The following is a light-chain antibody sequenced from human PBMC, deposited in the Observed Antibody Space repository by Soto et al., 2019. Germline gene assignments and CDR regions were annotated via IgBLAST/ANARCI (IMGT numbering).Light chain of an antibody. Sequence: AIQMTQSPSSLSASVGDRVSISCRASDDIRDDLGWYQQKPGKAPTLLIYAASILQSGVPSRFSGSGSGTDFTLTISSLQPEDFATYFCLQDYNYPPSFGGGTTVEI. J-gene: IGKJ4*01. V-gene: IGKV1-6*02. CDR3: LQDYNYPPS. CDR2: AAS. CDR1: DDIRDD.